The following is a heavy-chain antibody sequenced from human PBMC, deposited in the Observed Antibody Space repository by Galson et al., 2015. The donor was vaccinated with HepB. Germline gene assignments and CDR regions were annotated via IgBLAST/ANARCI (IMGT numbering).Heavy chain of an antibody. CDR3: ARGPYSSFYYFDH. CDR2: INPGGGST. V-gene: IGHV1-46*01. Sequence: SVKVSCKASGYTFTNYYIHWVRQAPGQGLEWMGIINPGGGSTTYAQKFQGRVSMTRDTSTTTVYMELSSLRAEDTAVYYCARGPYSSFYYFDHWGQGTLVTVSS. J-gene: IGHJ4*02. D-gene: IGHD6-6*01. CDR1: GYTFTNYY.